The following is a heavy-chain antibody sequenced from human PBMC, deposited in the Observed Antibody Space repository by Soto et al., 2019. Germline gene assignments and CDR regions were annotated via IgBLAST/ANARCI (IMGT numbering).Heavy chain of an antibody. D-gene: IGHD1-7*01. J-gene: IGHJ4*01. Sequence: EVQLVESGGGVVQPGGSVRLSCAASGFTFSSYWMHWVRQAPGKGLMWVSRIHNDGSTTRYADSVKGRFTTSRDNAKNTLYLQMGCLRLEDPGVYYCARDNWNSYWGQGTVVTVS. V-gene: IGHV3-74*01. CDR1: GFTFSSYW. CDR2: IHNDGSTT. CDR3: ARDNWNSY.